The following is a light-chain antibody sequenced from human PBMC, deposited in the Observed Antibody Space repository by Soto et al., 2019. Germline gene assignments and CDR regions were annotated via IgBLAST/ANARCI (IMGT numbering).Light chain of an antibody. CDR2: EVS. CDR3: SSYTRSSTYV. CDR1: SSDVGGYNY. Sequence: QSVLTQPASVSGSPGQSITISCTGTSSDVGGYNYVSWYQQHPGKAPKLMIYEVSNRPSGVSNRFSGSKSGNTASLTISGLQAEDVADYYCSSYTRSSTYVFGTGTKVTVL. J-gene: IGLJ1*01. V-gene: IGLV2-14*01.